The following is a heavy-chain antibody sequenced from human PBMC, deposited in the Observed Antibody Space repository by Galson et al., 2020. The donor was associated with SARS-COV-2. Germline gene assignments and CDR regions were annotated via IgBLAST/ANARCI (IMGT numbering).Heavy chain of an antibody. CDR2: IYHSGST. V-gene: IGHV4-38-2*01. CDR3: ARPNYCSGGSCQGAFDI. D-gene: IGHD2-15*01. J-gene: IGHJ3*02. CDR1: GYSISSGYY. Sequence: SETLSLTCAVSGYSISSGYYWGWIRQPPGKGLEWIGSIYHSGSTYYNPSLKSRVTISVDTSKNQFSLKLSSVTAADTAVYYCARPNYCSGGSCQGAFDIWGQGTMVTVSS.